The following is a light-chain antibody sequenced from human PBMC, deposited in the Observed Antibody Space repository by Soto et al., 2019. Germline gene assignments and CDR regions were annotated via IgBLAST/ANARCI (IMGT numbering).Light chain of an antibody. V-gene: IGKV3-11*01. Sequence: IVLTQSPATLSLSPGKRATLYCRASQSVRSYLAWYQQKPGQAPRLLIYDASNRATGIPARFSGSGSGTDFTLTISSLEPEDFAVYYCQQSSNWPLTFGPGTKVDIK. CDR2: DAS. CDR1: QSVRSY. J-gene: IGKJ3*01. CDR3: QQSSNWPLT.